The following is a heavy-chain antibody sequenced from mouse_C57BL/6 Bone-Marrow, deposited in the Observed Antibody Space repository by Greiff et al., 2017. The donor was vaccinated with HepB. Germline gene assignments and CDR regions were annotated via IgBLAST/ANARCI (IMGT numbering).Heavy chain of an antibody. V-gene: IGHV1-42*01. Sequence: VQLQQSGPELVKPGASVKISCKASGYSFTGYYMNWVKQSPEKSLEWIGEINPSTGGTTYNQKFKAKATLTVDKSSSTAYMQLKSLTSEDSAVYYCARFYYYAMDYWGQGTSVTVSS. CDR3: ARFYYYAMDY. J-gene: IGHJ4*01. CDR2: INPSTGGT. CDR1: GYSFTGYY.